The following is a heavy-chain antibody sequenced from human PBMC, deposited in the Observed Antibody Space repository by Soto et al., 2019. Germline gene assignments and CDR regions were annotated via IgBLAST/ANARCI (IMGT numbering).Heavy chain of an antibody. D-gene: IGHD3-22*01. CDR1: GGSISSYY. V-gene: IGHV4-59*01. Sequence: SETLSLTCTVSGGSISSYYWSWIRQPPGKGLEWIGYIYYSGSTNYNPSLKSRVTISVDTSKNQFSLKLSSVTAADTAVYYCARQGYYYDSSGYGPPSTGMDVWGQGTTVTVSS. CDR2: IYYSGST. J-gene: IGHJ6*02. CDR3: ARQGYYYDSSGYGPPSTGMDV.